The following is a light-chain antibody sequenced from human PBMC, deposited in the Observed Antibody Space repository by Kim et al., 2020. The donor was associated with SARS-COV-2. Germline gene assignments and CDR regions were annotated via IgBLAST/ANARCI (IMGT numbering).Light chain of an antibody. V-gene: IGKV3-20*01. CDR1: QSVRSTF. CDR2: GAS. Sequence: LSPGERATRSCRASQSVRSTFLAWYQQQPGQAPRLLIYGASTRATGIPDRFSGSGSGTDFTLTITRLEPEDFAVYYCQQYGTSPTTFGRGTKLEI. J-gene: IGKJ2*01. CDR3: QQYGTSPTT.